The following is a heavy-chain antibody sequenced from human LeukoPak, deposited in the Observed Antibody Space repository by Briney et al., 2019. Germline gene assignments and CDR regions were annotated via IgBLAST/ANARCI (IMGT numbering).Heavy chain of an antibody. D-gene: IGHD1-1*01. Sequence: SVKVSCKASGGAFSNYGISWVRQAPGQGLEWMGRIIPILSMANYAQTFQGRVTITADKSTSTVYMELSSLRSEDTAMFYCATAQSDADNPELDHWGQGTLVTVSS. CDR1: GGAFSNYG. V-gene: IGHV1-69*04. CDR2: IIPILSMA. J-gene: IGHJ4*02. CDR3: ATAQSDADNPELDH.